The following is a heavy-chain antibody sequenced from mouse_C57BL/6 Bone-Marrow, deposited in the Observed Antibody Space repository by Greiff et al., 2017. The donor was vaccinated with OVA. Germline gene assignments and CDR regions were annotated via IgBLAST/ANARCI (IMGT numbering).Heavy chain of an antibody. V-gene: IGHV14-4*01. CDR2: IDPENGDT. CDR3: TTWGYGSSYVYFDV. J-gene: IGHJ1*03. Sequence: VQLKESGAELVRPGASVKLSCTASGFNIKDDYMHWVKQRPEQGLEWIGWIDPENGDTEYASKFQGKATITADTSSNTAYLQLSSLTSEDTAVYDCTTWGYGSSYVYFDVWGTGTTVTVSS. CDR1: GFNIKDDY. D-gene: IGHD1-1*01.